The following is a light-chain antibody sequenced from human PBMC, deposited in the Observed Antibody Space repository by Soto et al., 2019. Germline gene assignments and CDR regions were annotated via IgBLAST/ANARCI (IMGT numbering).Light chain of an antibody. J-gene: IGKJ5*01. CDR1: QSVSNNY. CDR3: QQYGSSPIT. CDR2: GAS. Sequence: EIVLTQSPATLSVSPGDRATLSCRASQSVSNNYLAWYQQKPGQAPRLLIYGASSRATGIPDRFSGSGSGTDFTLTISRLEPEDFAVYYCQQYGSSPITFGQVTLLEI. V-gene: IGKV3-20*01.